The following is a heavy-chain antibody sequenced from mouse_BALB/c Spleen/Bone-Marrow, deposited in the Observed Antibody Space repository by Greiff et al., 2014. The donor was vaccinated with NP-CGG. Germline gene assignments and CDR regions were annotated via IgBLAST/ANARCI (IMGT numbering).Heavy chain of an antibody. CDR3: AGNGYYGWIAY. Sequence: LVESGGSLKLSCAASGFDFSRYWMTWVRQAPGKGLEWIGEINPESSTINYTPSLEDKFIISRDNAKNTLYLQMSKVRSEDTALYYCAGNGYYGWIAYWGQGTLVTVSA. J-gene: IGHJ3*01. CDR2: INPESSTI. CDR1: GFDFSRYW. D-gene: IGHD2-3*01. V-gene: IGHV4-1*02.